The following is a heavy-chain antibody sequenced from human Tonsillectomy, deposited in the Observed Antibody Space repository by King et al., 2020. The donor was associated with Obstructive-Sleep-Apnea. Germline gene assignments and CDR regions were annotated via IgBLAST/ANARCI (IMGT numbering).Heavy chain of an antibody. D-gene: IGHD1-26*01. CDR2: IWYDGSNI. J-gene: IGHJ4*02. CDR1: GFTFSNYG. Sequence: VQLVESGGGVVQPGRSLRLSCAASGFTFSNYGMHWVRQAPGKGLEWVAVIWYDGSNIYYGDSVKGRFTISRDNSKKTLYLQMNSLRAEDTAVYYCAKGSGSDYLDYWGQGTLVTVSS. CDR3: AKGSGSDYLDY. V-gene: IGHV3-33*06.